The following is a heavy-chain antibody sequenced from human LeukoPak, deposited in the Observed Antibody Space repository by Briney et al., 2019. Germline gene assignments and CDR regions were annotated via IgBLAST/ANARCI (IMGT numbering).Heavy chain of an antibody. D-gene: IGHD3-16*01. Sequence: SETLSLTCAVYGGSFSGYYWSWIRQPPGKGLEWIGSIYYSGSTYYNPSLKSRVTISVDTSKNQFSLKLSSVTAADTAVYYCARRPVTTFGAFDIWGQGTMVTVSS. CDR1: GGSFSGYY. J-gene: IGHJ3*02. CDR2: IYYSGST. CDR3: ARRPVTTFGAFDI. V-gene: IGHV4-34*01.